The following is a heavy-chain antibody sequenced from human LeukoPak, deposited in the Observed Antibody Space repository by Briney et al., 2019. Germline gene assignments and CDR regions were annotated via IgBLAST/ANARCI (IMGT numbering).Heavy chain of an antibody. Sequence: GGSLRLSCAASGFTFSSYAMSWVRQAPGKGLEWVSAISGSAYSTYYADSVKGRFTIFRDNSKNTLYLQMNSLRAEDTAVYYCAKETVAAPPIDYWGQGTLVTVSS. CDR3: AKETVAAPPIDY. V-gene: IGHV3-23*01. CDR1: GFTFSSYA. CDR2: ISGSAYST. D-gene: IGHD6-19*01. J-gene: IGHJ4*02.